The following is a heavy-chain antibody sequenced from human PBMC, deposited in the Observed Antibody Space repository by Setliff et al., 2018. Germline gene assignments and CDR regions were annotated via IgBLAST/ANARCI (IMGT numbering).Heavy chain of an antibody. CDR3: ARGYYDSYARYYVVGDY. Sequence: ASVKVSCKASGYTFTNHYMHWVRQAPGQGLEWMGMINPGGGSTTYAQKFQGRVTMTRDTSTSTVYMELSSLRTEDTAVDYCARGYYDSYARYYVVGDYWGQGTPVTVSS. D-gene: IGHD3-22*01. CDR2: INPGGGST. J-gene: IGHJ4*02. CDR1: GYTFTNHY. V-gene: IGHV1-46*01.